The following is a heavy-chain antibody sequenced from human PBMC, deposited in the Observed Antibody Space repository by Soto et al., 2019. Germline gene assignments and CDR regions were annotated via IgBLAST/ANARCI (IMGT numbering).Heavy chain of an antibody. CDR1: GYTFTGYY. V-gene: IGHV1-2*02. D-gene: IGHD3-10*01. CDR3: ARDRAYYGSGSDDYYYYYGMDV. Sequence: ASVKVSCKASGYTFTGYYMHWVRQAPGQGLEWMGWINPNSGGTNYAQKFQGRVTMTRDTSISTAYMELSRLRSDDTAGYYCARDRAYYGSGSDDYYYYYGMDVWGQGTTVTVSS. CDR2: INPNSGGT. J-gene: IGHJ6*02.